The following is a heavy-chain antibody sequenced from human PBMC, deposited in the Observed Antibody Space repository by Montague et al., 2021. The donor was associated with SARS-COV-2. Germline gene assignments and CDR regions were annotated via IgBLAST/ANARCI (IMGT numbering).Heavy chain of an antibody. D-gene: IGHD5-18*01. CDR2: VDYSGNT. Sequence: SETLSLTCTVTGGPISGSSDDWGWIRESPGKGLEWIASVDYSGNTYYXPSLQSRLTISVDTSKNQFSLKLNSVTAADTALYYCARREYSYGWGDWGQGTLVTVSS. V-gene: IGHV4-39*01. CDR3: ARREYSYGWGD. CDR1: GGPISGSSDD. J-gene: IGHJ4*02.